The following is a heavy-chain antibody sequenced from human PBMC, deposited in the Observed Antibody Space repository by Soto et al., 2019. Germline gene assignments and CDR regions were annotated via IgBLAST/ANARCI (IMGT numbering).Heavy chain of an antibody. CDR3: ARVGQWYDAFDI. CDR1: GYTFTGYY. J-gene: IGHJ3*02. Sequence: ASVKVSCKASGYTFTGYYMHWVRQATGQGLEWMGWMNPNSGNTNYAQKLQGRVTMTTDTSTSTAYMELRSLRSDDTAVYYCARVGQWYDAFDIWGQGTMVTVSS. CDR2: MNPNSGNT. V-gene: IGHV1-18*04. D-gene: IGHD2-15*01.